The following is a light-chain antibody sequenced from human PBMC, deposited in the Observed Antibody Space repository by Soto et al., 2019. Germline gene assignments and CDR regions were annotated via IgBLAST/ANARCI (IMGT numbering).Light chain of an antibody. CDR2: GAS. V-gene: IGKV3-15*01. Sequence: EIVMTQSPATLSVSPGERATLSCRASQSVSSNLAWYQQKPGQAPRLLIYGASTRATGIPGRFSGSESWTEFTLTISSLQSDVFAVYYCHQYNNRPRTFGQGTKVEIK. CDR3: HQYNNRPRT. CDR1: QSVSSN. J-gene: IGKJ1*01.